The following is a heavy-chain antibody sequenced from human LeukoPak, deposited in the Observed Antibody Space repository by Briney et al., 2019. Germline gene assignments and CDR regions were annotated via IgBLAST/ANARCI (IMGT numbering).Heavy chain of an antibody. CDR2: IYYSGST. J-gene: IGHJ4*02. V-gene: IGHV4-59*02. CDR3: AKMDTAMVEFDY. Sequence: PSETLSLTCTVSGGSVSSYYWSWIRQPPGKGLEWIGYIYYSGSTNYNPSLKSRVTTSVDTSKNQFSLKLSSVTAADTAVYYCAKMDTAMVEFDYWGQGTLVTVSS. D-gene: IGHD5-18*01. CDR1: GGSVSSYY.